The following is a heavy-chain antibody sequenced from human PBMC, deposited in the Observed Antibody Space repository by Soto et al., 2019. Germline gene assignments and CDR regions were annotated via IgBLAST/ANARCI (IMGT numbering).Heavy chain of an antibody. J-gene: IGHJ5*02. CDR3: ARQYSSSSHRLGWFDP. D-gene: IGHD6-6*01. V-gene: IGHV5-51*01. CDR2: IYPGDSDT. CDR1: GYSFTSYW. Sequence: GESLKISCKGSGYSFTSYWIGWVRQMPGKGLEWMGIIYPGDSDTRYSPSFQGQVTISADKSISTAYLQWSSLKASDTAMYYCARQYSSSSHRLGWFDPWGQGTLVTVS.